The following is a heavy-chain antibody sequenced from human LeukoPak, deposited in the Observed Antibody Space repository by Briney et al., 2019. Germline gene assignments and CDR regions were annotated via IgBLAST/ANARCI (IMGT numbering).Heavy chain of an antibody. CDR3: ARAMDV. J-gene: IGHJ6*02. CDR1: GFTFSRYW. CDR2: IKQDGSQK. Sequence: GGSLRLSCAASGFTFSRYWMTCVQQAPGKGLEWVANIKQDGSQKYYVDSVKGRFTISRDNAENSLYLQMNTLRAEDTAVYYCARAMDVWGHGTTVTVSS. V-gene: IGHV3-7*04.